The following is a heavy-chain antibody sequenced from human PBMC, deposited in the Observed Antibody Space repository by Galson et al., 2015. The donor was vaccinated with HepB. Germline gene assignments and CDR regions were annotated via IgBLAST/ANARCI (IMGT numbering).Heavy chain of an antibody. CDR3: ARDRIAVAGSTQDAFDI. CDR1: GFTLSSYE. J-gene: IGHJ3*02. V-gene: IGHV3-48*03. Sequence: SLRLSCAASGFTLSSYEMNWVRQAPGKGLEWVSYISSSGSTIYYADSVKGRFTISRDNAKNSLYLQMNSLRAEDTAAYYCARDRIAVAGSTQDAFDIWGQGTMVTVSS. CDR2: ISSSGSTI. D-gene: IGHD6-19*01.